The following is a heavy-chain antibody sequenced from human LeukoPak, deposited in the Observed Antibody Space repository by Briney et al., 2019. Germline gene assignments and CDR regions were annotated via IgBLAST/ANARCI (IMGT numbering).Heavy chain of an antibody. CDR1: GFTVSSNY. CDR3: AARYCSGGSCYLDY. J-gene: IGHJ4*02. CDR2: IYSGGST. V-gene: IGHV3-53*04. Sequence: GGSLRLSCAASGFTVSSNYMSWVRQAPGKGLEWVSVIYSGGSTYYADSVKGRFTTSRHSSKNTLYLQMNSLRAEDTAVYYCAARYCSGGSCYLDYWGQGTMVTVS. D-gene: IGHD2-15*01.